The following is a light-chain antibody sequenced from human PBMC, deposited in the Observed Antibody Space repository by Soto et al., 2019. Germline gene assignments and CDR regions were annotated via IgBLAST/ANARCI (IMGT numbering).Light chain of an antibody. Sequence: DIVLTQSPGTLSLSPGESATLSCRASQSVDSTYIAWYQQKPGQAPRLLIFGASGRATGIPDRFSGSGSGTDFILTISRLEPEDFAVYYCQHYDSFRTFGQGTKVEI. J-gene: IGKJ1*01. CDR3: QHYDSFRT. V-gene: IGKV3-20*01. CDR2: GAS. CDR1: QSVDSTY.